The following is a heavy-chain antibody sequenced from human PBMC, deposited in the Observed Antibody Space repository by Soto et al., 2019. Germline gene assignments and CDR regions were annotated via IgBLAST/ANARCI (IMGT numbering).Heavy chain of an antibody. V-gene: IGHV3-48*01. CDR3: ARRVPYCSGDSCYPS. D-gene: IGHD2-15*01. Sequence: EVQLVESGGGLVQPGGSLRLSCAASGFTFSSYSMNWVRQAPGKGLEWVSYISTSSSTIYYADSVKGRFTISRDNAKNSLYLQMKTQRAEDTAVYYCARRVPYCSGDSCYPSWGQGNLVTGSS. J-gene: IGHJ5*02. CDR2: ISTSSSTI. CDR1: GFTFSSYS.